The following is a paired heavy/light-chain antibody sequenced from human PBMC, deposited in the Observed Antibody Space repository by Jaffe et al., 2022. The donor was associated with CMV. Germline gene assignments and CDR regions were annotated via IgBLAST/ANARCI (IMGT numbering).Light chain of an antibody. Sequence: QSALTQPRSVSGSPGQSVTISCTGTSSDVGGYNYVSWYQQHPGKAPKLMIYDVSKRPSGVPDRFSGSKSGNTASLTISGLQAEDEADYYCCSYAGSYSLWVFGGGTKLTVL. CDR1: SSDVGGYNY. CDR3: CSYAGSYSLWV. V-gene: IGLV2-11*01. J-gene: IGLJ2*01. CDR2: DVS.
Heavy chain of an antibody. CDR2: IYWDDDK. D-gene: IGHD3-9*01. V-gene: IGHV2-5*02. CDR1: GFSLSTSGVG. Sequence: QITLKESGPTLVKPTQTLTLTCTFSGFSLSTSGVGVGWIRQPPGKALEWLALIYWDDDKRYSPSLKSRLTITKDTSKNQVVLTMTNMDPVDTATYYCAHSLPNDILTGYYTGPGWFDPWGQGTLVTVSS. CDR3: AHSLPNDILTGYYTGPGWFDP. J-gene: IGHJ5*02.